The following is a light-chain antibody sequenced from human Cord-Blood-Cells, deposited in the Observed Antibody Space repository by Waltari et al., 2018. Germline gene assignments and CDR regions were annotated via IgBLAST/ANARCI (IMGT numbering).Light chain of an antibody. J-gene: IGLJ3*02. CDR3: AAWDDSLNGPV. Sequence: QSVLTQPPSVSEAPRQRVTISCSGSSSHLGNNPETWYQQLPGKAPKLLIYYDDLLPSGVSDRFSGSKSGTSASLAISGLQSEDEADYYCAAWDDSLNGPVFGGGTKLTVL. CDR1: SSHLGNNP. V-gene: IGLV1-36*01. CDR2: YDD.